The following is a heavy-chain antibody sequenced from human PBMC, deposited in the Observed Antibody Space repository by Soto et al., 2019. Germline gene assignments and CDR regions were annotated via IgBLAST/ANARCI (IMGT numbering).Heavy chain of an antibody. Sequence: QVQLVQSGAEVKKPGSSVKVFCKASGGTFSNYGISWVRQAPGQGLEWMGGIVPMFGSVKYAQNFQDRVTITADESTNTAYMELSSLRSEDTAVYYCASGGYSYVPVNYGMDVWGQGTTVTVSS. D-gene: IGHD5-18*01. CDR3: ASGGYSYVPVNYGMDV. J-gene: IGHJ6*02. CDR2: IVPMFGSV. CDR1: GGTFSNYG. V-gene: IGHV1-69*01.